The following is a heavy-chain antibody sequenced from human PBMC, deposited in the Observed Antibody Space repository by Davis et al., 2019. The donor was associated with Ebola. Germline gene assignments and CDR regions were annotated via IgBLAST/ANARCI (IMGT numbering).Heavy chain of an antibody. J-gene: IGHJ4*02. V-gene: IGHV3-30*18. CDR1: ELTFSIYG. CDR2: ISYDGSNK. Sequence: GGSLRLSCAASELTFSIYGMHWVRQAPDKGLEWVAVISYDGSNKYYADSVKGRFTISRDNSKTTLYLQMSSLRAEDTAVYYCVKDRRYYGSGSYYTQYWGQGTLVTVSS. D-gene: IGHD3-10*01. CDR3: VKDRRYYGSGSYYTQY.